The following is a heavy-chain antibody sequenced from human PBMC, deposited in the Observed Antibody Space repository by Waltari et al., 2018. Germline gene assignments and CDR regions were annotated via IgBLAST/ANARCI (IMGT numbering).Heavy chain of an antibody. D-gene: IGHD1-7*01. CDR2: IIPIRGIA. V-gene: IGHV1-69*04. Sequence: QVQLVQSGAEVKKPGSSVKVSCKASGGTFSSYVISWVRQAPGQGLEWMGRIIPIRGIANYAQKFQGRVTITADKSTSTAYMELSSLRSEDTAVYYCARDDITGTMSFDYWGQGTLVTVSS. CDR3: ARDDITGTMSFDY. CDR1: GGTFSSYV. J-gene: IGHJ4*02.